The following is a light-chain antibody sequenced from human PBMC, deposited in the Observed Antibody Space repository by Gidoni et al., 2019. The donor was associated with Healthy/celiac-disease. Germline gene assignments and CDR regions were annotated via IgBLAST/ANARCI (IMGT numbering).Light chain of an antibody. Sequence: QSALTQPPSASGSPGQSVTISCTGTSSDVGGYNYVSWYQQHPGKAPQLMIYEVSKRPSGVPDRFSGSKSGNTASLTVSGLQAEDEADYYRSSYAGSNNVVFGGGTKLTVL. J-gene: IGLJ2*01. CDR3: SSYAGSNNVV. V-gene: IGLV2-8*01. CDR1: SSDVGGYNY. CDR2: EVS.